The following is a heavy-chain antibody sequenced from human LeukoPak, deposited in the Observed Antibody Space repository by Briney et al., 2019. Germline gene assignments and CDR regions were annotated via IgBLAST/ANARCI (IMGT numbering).Heavy chain of an antibody. J-gene: IGHJ4*02. CDR2: ISSSSSYI. CDR1: GFAFSSYT. V-gene: IGHV3-21*01. Sequence: GGSLRLSCAASGFAFSSYTMNWVRQAPGKGLEWVSYISSSSSYIYYADSVKGRFTISRDNAKNSLYLQMNSLRGEDTAVYYCAKGEDSGSYNDYWGQGTLVTVPS. D-gene: IGHD1-26*01. CDR3: AKGEDSGSYNDY.